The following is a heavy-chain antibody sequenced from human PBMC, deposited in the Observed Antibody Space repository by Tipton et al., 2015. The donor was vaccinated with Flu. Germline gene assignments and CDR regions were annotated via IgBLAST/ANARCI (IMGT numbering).Heavy chain of an antibody. J-gene: IGHJ6*02. D-gene: IGHD1-14*01. CDR1: GFSFSSYG. CDR3: ATDWRWEPLNYGMNV. Sequence: QLVQSGGGVVQPGRSLRLSCAASGFSFSSYGMHWVRQAPGKGLEWVAAIWYDGSDKYYADSVKGRFTISRDNAKNTLYLQMNSLRAEDTALYYCATDWRWEPLNYGMNVWVQGTTVTVS. CDR2: IWYDGSDK. V-gene: IGHV3-33*03.